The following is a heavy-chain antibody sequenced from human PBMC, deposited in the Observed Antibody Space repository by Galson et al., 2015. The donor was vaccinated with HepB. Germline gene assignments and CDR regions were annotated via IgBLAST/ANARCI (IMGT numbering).Heavy chain of an antibody. CDR3: AKGIAAPGTAFDY. Sequence: SLRLSCAASGFTFSHHSMNWVRQAPGKGLEWVSSISSSSSYIYYADSVKGRFTISRDNAKNSLYLQMNSLRAEDTAIYYCAKGIAAPGTAFDYWGQGTLVTVSS. V-gene: IGHV3-21*01. CDR1: GFTFSHHS. J-gene: IGHJ4*02. D-gene: IGHD6-13*01. CDR2: ISSSSSYI.